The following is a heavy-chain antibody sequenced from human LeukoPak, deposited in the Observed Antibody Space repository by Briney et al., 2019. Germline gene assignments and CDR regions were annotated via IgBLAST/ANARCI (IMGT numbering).Heavy chain of an antibody. V-gene: IGHV3-30*18. CDR3: VKDRGDLPPYFDN. CDR1: GFTFSSYG. Sequence: GGSLRLSCAASGFTFSSYGMHWVRQAPGKGLEWVAVISYDGSNKYYADSVKGRFTISRDNSKNTLYLQMNSLRAEDTAVYYCVKDRGDLPPYFDNWGQGTLVTVSS. CDR2: ISYDGSNK. J-gene: IGHJ4*02. D-gene: IGHD2-21*02.